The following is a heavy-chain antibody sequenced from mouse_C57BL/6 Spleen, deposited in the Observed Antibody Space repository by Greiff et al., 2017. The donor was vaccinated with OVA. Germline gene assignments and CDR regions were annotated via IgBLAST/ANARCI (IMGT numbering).Heavy chain of an antibody. V-gene: IGHV1-59*01. CDR3: ARSYYGSSHDWYCDV. CDR2: IDPSDSYT. D-gene: IGHD1-1*01. CDR1: GYTFTSYW. J-gene: IGHJ1*03. Sequence: VQLQQSGAELVRPGTSVKLSCKASGYTFTSYWMHWVKQRPGQGLEWIGVIDPSDSYTNYNQKFKGKATLTVDTSSSTAYMQLSSLTSEDSAVYYCARSYYGSSHDWYCDVWGTGTTVTVSS.